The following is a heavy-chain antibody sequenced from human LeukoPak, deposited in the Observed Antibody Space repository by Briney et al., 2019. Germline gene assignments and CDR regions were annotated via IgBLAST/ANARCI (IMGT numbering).Heavy chain of an antibody. CDR1: GFTFSSYA. V-gene: IGHV3-23*01. Sequence: GSLRLSCAASGFTFSSYAMSWVRQAPGKGLEWVSAISVSGGSTYYADSVKGRFTISRDNSKNTLYLQMNSLRAEDTAVYYCAKEHITIFGVVILGTGFDYWGQGTLVTVSS. D-gene: IGHD3-3*01. J-gene: IGHJ4*02. CDR2: ISVSGGST. CDR3: AKEHITIFGVVILGTGFDY.